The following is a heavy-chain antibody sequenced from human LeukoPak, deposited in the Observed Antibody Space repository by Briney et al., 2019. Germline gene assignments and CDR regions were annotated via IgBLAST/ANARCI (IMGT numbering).Heavy chain of an antibody. CDR3: AKDMAVQYYFDY. Sequence: SGGSLRLSCAASGFTFSSYAMSWVRQAPGKGLEWVSAISGNGGSTYYADSVKGRFTISRDNSKNTLYLQMNSLRAEDTAVYYCAKDMAVQYYFDYWGQRTLVTVSS. CDR1: GFTFSSYA. J-gene: IGHJ4*02. CDR2: ISGNGGST. D-gene: IGHD6-19*01. V-gene: IGHV3-23*01.